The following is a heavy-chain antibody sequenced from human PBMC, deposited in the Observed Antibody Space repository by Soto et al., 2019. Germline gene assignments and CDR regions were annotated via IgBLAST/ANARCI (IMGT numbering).Heavy chain of an antibody. CDR1: GYSITSYG. D-gene: IGHD6-19*01. CDR3: ACDGWYVGDY. CDR2: ISAYNGNT. J-gene: IGHJ4*02. Sequence: QVQLVQAGAEVKKPGASVKVSCKESGYSITSYGISWVRQAPGQGREWMGWISAYNGNTNYSQKLQGRVTMTTDTSTSTAYMELRSRISDDTAVYYCACDGWYVGDYWRQGTMVTVSS. V-gene: IGHV1-18*01.